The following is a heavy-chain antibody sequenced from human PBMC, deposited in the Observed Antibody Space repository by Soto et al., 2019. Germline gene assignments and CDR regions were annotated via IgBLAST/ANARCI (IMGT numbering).Heavy chain of an antibody. J-gene: IGHJ6*02. CDR2: TTGSGRTT. CDR3: AIVLYFDSGAYYYVKGPYYYGLDV. Sequence: PGGSLRLSCAASGLTFSSHAMTWVRQAPGKGLEWVSGTTGSGRTTYYADSVKGRFTISRDNSKNTLYLQMYSLRAEDTAIYYCAIVLYFDSGAYYYVKGPYYYGLDVWRQGTTVTVSS. CDR1: GLTFSSHA. D-gene: IGHD3-22*01. V-gene: IGHV3-23*01.